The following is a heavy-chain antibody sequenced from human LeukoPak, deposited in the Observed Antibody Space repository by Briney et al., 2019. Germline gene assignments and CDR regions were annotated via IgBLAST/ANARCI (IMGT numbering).Heavy chain of an antibody. V-gene: IGHV4-4*07. CDR1: GGSISYFY. CDR3: ARAGRGDSSGWYAI. D-gene: IGHD6-19*01. Sequence: SETLSLTCTVSGGSISYFYWSWIRQPAGKGLEWIGRIYTSGSTNYNPSLKSRVTMSVDTSKKQFSLKLSSVTAADTAVYYCARAGRGDSSGWYAIWGQGTMVTVSS. J-gene: IGHJ3*02. CDR2: IYTSGST.